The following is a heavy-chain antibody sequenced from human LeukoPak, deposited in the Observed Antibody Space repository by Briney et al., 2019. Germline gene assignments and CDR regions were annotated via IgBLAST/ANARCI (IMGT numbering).Heavy chain of an antibody. V-gene: IGHV4-4*07. D-gene: IGHD6-6*01. CDR2: IYTSGST. CDR3: ARIIEPRQGGFDP. Sequence: KTSETLSLTCTVSGGSISSYYWSWIRQPAGKGLEWIGRIYTSGSTNYNPSLKSRVTMSVDTSKNQFSLQLNSVTPEDTALYYCARIIEPRQGGFDPWGQGTLVTVSS. CDR1: GGSISSYY. J-gene: IGHJ5*02.